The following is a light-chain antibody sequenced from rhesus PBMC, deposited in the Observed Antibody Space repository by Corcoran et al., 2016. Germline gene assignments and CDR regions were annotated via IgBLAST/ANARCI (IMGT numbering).Light chain of an antibody. V-gene: IGKV1-38*01. Sequence: DIQLTQSPSSLSASVGDRVTITCRASQGISSYLAWYQQKSGKAPKLLFFDASSLKSGVPSRFSGSGAGIEFTLTISRLQPEDFAPYCCQQLNTFPFTFGPGTKLDIK. CDR2: DAS. CDR3: QQLNTFPFT. CDR1: QGISSY. J-gene: IGKJ3*01.